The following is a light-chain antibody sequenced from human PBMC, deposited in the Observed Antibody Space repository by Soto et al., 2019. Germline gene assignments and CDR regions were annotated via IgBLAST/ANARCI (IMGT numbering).Light chain of an antibody. CDR1: QSVSSNY. J-gene: IGKJ1*01. CDR3: HQYGTSVTWT. Sequence: ENGLTQSPGTLSLSPGERATLSCRASQSVSSNYLAWYQHKPGQAPRLLIYRSSSRATGIPDRFSGSGSGTDFTLTISRVEPEDFAVYYCHQYGTSVTWTFGQGTKVDIK. CDR2: RSS. V-gene: IGKV3-20*01.